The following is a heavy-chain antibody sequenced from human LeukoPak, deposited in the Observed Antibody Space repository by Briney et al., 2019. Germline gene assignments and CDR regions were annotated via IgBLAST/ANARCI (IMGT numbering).Heavy chain of an antibody. V-gene: IGHV3-23*01. Sequence: GGSLRLSCAASGFTFSSYAMSWVRQAPGKGLEWVSAISGSGGSTYYADSVKGRFTISRDNSKNTLYLQMNSLRAKDTAVYYCAKILLWFGELYDYWGQGTLVTVSS. J-gene: IGHJ4*02. CDR1: GFTFSSYA. D-gene: IGHD3-10*01. CDR2: ISGSGGST. CDR3: AKILLWFGELYDY.